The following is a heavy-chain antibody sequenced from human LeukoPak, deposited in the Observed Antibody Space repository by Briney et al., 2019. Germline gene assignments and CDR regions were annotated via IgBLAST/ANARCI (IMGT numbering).Heavy chain of an antibody. CDR3: VRRQVGAHPFDN. Sequence: GGSLRLSCEASGFIFSSYNMNWIRQAPGKGLEWVSYITTRSDTIYYADSVKGRFTISRDNAKNSLYLQMHSLRDEDTAVYYCVRRQVGAHPFDNWGQGTPVTVSS. CDR2: ITTRSDTI. CDR1: GFIFSSYN. J-gene: IGHJ4*02. V-gene: IGHV3-48*02. D-gene: IGHD1-26*01.